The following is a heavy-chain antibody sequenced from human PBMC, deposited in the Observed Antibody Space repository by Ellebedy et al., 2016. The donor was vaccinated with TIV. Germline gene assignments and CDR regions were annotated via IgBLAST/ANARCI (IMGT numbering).Heavy chain of an antibody. CDR2: ISAYNGNT. Sequence: AASVKVSCKASGYTFTSYGISWVRQAPGQGLEWMGWISAYNGNTNYAQKLQGRVTMTTDTSTSTAYMELSSLRSEDTAVYYCARDSVLLVVYEENWYFDLWGRGTLVTVSS. CDR3: ARDSVLLVVYEENWYFDL. J-gene: IGHJ2*01. V-gene: IGHV1-18*04. D-gene: IGHD5/OR15-5a*01. CDR1: GYTFTSYG.